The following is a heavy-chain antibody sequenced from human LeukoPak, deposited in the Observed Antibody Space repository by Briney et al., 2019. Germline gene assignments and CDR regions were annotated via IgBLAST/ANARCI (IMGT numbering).Heavy chain of an antibody. D-gene: IGHD5-24*01. CDR3: AGVRRDGYKPFGY. J-gene: IGHJ4*02. V-gene: IGHV3-7*04. CDR1: GFTFSSYW. CDR2: IKQAGSEK. Sequence: GGSLRLSCAASGFTFSSYWMNWVRQAPGKGLEWVANIKQAGSEKYYVDSVKGRFTISRDNAKNSLYLQMNSLRVGDTAVYYCAGVRRDGYKPFGYWGQGTLVTVSS.